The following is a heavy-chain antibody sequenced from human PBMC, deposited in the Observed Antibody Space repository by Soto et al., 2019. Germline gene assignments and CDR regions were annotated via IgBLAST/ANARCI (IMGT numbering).Heavy chain of an antibody. CDR1: GFSFSSYA. V-gene: IGHV3-30-3*01. D-gene: IGHD6-19*01. Sequence: QVRLVESGGGVVQPGRSLRLSCTASGFSFSSYAMYWFRQPPGKGLEWVAVISHDGINKHYADSVKGRVTVSRDNSNHSLDLQLYSLRGEDTAMYYCARDMYSSDYFVKWFEPWGQRTLVTVSS. CDR2: ISHDGINK. CDR3: ARDMYSSDYFVKWFEP. J-gene: IGHJ5*02.